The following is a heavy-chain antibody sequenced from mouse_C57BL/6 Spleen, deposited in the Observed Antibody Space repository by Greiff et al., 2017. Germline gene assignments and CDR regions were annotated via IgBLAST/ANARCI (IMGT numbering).Heavy chain of an antibody. Sequence: EVHLVESGGGLVKPGGSLKLSCAASGFTFSDYGMHWVRQAPEKGLEWVAYISSGSSTIYYADTVKGRFTISRDNAKNTLFLQMTSLRSEDTAMYYCARDPYYGSRGYFDYWGQGTTLTVSS. J-gene: IGHJ2*01. CDR3: ARDPYYGSRGYFDY. CDR2: ISSGSSTI. V-gene: IGHV5-17*01. D-gene: IGHD1-1*01. CDR1: GFTFSDYG.